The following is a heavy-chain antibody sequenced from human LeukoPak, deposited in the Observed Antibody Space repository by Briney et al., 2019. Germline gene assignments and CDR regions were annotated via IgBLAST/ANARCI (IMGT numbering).Heavy chain of an antibody. D-gene: IGHD1-26*01. CDR1: GGSISGYF. V-gene: IGHV4-59*01. CDR3: ARTFSGSYYYYGMDV. J-gene: IGHJ6*02. CDR2: IYYSGTT. Sequence: PSETLSLTCTASGGSISGYFWSWIRQPPGKGLEWIGYIYYSGTTNYNPSPKSRVTISVDTSKNPFSLKLSSVTAADTAVYYCARTFSGSYYYYGMDVWGQGTTVTVSS.